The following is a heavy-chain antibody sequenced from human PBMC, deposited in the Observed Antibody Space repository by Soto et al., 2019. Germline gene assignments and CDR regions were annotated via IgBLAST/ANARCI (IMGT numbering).Heavy chain of an antibody. Sequence: EALKISCKGSGYSFVDHWIGWVRQMPGKGPEWMGIIFPHDSDTRYNPSFQGQVTISADMSTDTAFLQWSSLKASDTAIYYCTRQAPVVPMARYMDAWGHGPTVTVSS. CDR3: TRQAPVVPMARYMDA. D-gene: IGHD3-10*01. J-gene: IGHJ6*02. V-gene: IGHV5-51*01. CDR2: IFPHDSDT. CDR1: GYSFVDHW.